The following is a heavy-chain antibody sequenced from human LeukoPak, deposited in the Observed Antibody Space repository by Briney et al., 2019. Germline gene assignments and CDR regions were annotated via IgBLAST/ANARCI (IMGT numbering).Heavy chain of an antibody. V-gene: IGHV4-34*01. CDR1: GGSFSGYY. CDR2: INHSGST. Sequence: SETLSLTCAVYGGSFSGYYWSWIRQPPGKGLEWIGEINHSGSTNYNPSLKSRVTISVDTSENQFSLKLSSVTAADTAVYYCARVDRTYYDFWSGYQGYMDVWGKGTTVTVSS. CDR3: ARVDRTYYDFWSGYQGYMDV. D-gene: IGHD3-3*01. J-gene: IGHJ6*03.